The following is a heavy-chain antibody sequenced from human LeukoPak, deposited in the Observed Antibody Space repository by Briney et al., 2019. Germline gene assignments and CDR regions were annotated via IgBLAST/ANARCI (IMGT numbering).Heavy chain of an antibody. CDR3: ASSRYDSSGYYGIIAY. Sequence: GGSLRLSCAASGFTFSSYSMTWVRQAPGKGLEWVSSISSSSSYIYYADSVKGRFTISRDNAKNSLYLQMNSLRAEDTAVYYRASSRYDSSGYYGIIAYWGQGTLVTVSS. CDR1: GFTFSSYS. J-gene: IGHJ4*02. CDR2: ISSSSSYI. V-gene: IGHV3-21*01. D-gene: IGHD3-22*01.